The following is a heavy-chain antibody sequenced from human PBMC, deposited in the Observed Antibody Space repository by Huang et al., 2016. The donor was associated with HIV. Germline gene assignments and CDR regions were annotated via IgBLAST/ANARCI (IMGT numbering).Heavy chain of an antibody. CDR2: IVPDYSDT. V-gene: IGHV5-51*01. D-gene: IGHD6-6*01. CDR1: GYSFSSYW. Sequence: VQLVQSGAEVKKPGESLKISCKGSGYSFSSYWIAWVRQMPGKGLEWIGIIVPDYSDTTYRPSCEGQVTISADKSIGTAYLQWSSLKASDTAMYYCARRFSSSSGYFDYWGQGSLVTVSS. CDR3: ARRFSSSSGYFDY. J-gene: IGHJ4*02.